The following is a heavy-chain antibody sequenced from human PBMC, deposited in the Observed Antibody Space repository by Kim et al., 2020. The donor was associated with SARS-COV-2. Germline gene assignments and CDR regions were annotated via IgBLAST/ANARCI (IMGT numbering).Heavy chain of an antibody. Sequence: SETLSLTCAVYGGSFSGYYWSWIRQPPGKGLEWIGEINHSGSTNYNPSLKSRVTISVDTSKNQFSLKLSSVTAADTAVYYCARGRWLLLDWGQGTLVTVSS. CDR3: ARGRWLLLD. V-gene: IGHV4-34*01. CDR1: GGSFSGYY. J-gene: IGHJ4*02. CDR2: INHSGST. D-gene: IGHD3-22*01.